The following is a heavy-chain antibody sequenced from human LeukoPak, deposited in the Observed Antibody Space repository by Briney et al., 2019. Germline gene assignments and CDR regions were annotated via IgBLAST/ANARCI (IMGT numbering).Heavy chain of an antibody. CDR3: ARASPTYYDFWSGSYFDY. V-gene: IGHV3-21*01. J-gene: IGHJ4*02. D-gene: IGHD3-3*01. CDR2: ISSSSSYI. CDR1: GFTFSSYS. Sequence: PGGSLRLSCAASGFTFSSYSMNWVRQAPGKGLEWVSSISSSSSYIYYADSVKGRFTISRDNAKNSLYLQMNSLRAEDTAVYYCARASPTYYDFWSGSYFDYWGQGTLVTVSS.